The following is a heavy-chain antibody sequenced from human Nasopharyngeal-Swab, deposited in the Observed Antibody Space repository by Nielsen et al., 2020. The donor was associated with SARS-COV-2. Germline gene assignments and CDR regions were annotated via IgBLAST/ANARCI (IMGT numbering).Heavy chain of an antibody. Sequence: GESLKISCAASGFTFSDYYMSWIRQAPGKGLEWVSYISSSGSTIYYADSAKGRFTISRDNAKNSLYLQMNSLRAEDTAVYYCAREGRYYDYVWGSYRPGGFDYWGQGTLVTVSS. D-gene: IGHD3-16*02. CDR3: AREGRYYDYVWGSYRPGGFDY. V-gene: IGHV3-11*01. CDR1: GFTFSDYY. CDR2: ISSSGSTI. J-gene: IGHJ4*02.